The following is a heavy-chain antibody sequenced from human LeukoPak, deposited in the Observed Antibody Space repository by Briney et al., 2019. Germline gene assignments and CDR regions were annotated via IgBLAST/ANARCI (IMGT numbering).Heavy chain of an antibody. Sequence: SETLSLTCTVSGDSISDYYWSWIRQPPGKGLEWIGEVYYSGSTHYNPSLKSRLTISVDTSKNQFSLRLRSVTAADTAMYYCARELDGDGGWFDPRGQGTLVTVSS. CDR3: ARELDGDGGWFDP. V-gene: IGHV4-59*01. CDR1: GDSISDYY. D-gene: IGHD5-24*01. CDR2: VYYSGST. J-gene: IGHJ5*02.